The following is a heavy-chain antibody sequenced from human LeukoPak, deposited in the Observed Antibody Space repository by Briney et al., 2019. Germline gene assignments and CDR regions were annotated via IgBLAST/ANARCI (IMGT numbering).Heavy chain of an antibody. CDR1: GDSFSGHY. CDR3: VRRSRVAMPNALDLISDF. Sequence: SETLSLTCAVYGDSFSGHYWSWIREPPGKGLERIGEIAGGGRTSYSPSLKSRATISIVPSQSQFSLQLDSVPAADTAIYYCVRRSRVAMPNALDLISDFWGQGTLVTVSS. D-gene: IGHD6-13*01. CDR2: IAGGGRT. J-gene: IGHJ4*02. V-gene: IGHV4-34*01.